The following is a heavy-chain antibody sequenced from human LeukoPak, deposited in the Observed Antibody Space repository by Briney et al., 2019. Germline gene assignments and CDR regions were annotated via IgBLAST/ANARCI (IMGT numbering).Heavy chain of an antibody. CDR3: AKAITNSGYDY. J-gene: IGHJ1*01. D-gene: IGHD5-12*01. CDR2: INWNSGNI. Sequence: GGSLRLSCVASGFTFDDYAMHWVRQTPGKGLEWVSGINWNSGNIGYADSVKGRFTISRDNAKNSLYLQMNNLRPDDTALYYCAKAITNSGYDYWGQGSLVTVSS. V-gene: IGHV3-9*01. CDR1: GFTFDDYA.